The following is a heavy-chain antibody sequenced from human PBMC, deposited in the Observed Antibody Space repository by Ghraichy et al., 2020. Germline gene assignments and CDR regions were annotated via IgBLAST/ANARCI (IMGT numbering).Heavy chain of an antibody. CDR1: GFNFSSYE. CDR3: VRDSAVEVGY. V-gene: IGHV3-48*03. CDR2: ISGSGSYI. D-gene: IGHD3-10*01. J-gene: IGHJ4*02. Sequence: GGSLILSCAASGFNFSSYEMNWVRQAPGKGLEWVSYISGSGSYINYAESVKGRFTISRDNAKNSVYLQMNSLRAEDTAVYYCVRDSAVEVGYWGQGTLVTVSS.